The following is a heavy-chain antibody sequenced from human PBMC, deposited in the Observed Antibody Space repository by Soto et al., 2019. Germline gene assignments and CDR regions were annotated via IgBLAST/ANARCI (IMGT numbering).Heavy chain of an antibody. CDR1: GYTFTTYA. CDR3: ARAPVVTATTIDY. Sequence: ASVKVSCKASGYTFTTYAMHWVRQAPGQRLEWMGWINAGNGNTKYSQKFQGRVTITRDTSASTAYMELSSLRSEDTAVYYCARAPVVTATTIDYWGLGTLVTVSS. V-gene: IGHV1-3*01. J-gene: IGHJ4*02. D-gene: IGHD2-21*02. CDR2: INAGNGNT.